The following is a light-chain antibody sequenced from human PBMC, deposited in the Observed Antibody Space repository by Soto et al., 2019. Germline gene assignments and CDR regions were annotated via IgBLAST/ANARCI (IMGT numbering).Light chain of an antibody. CDR1: SSNIGGNY. V-gene: IGLV1-47*02. CDR3: AAWDGSLSGRV. CDR2: SNN. Sequence: QSVLTQPPSASGTPGQRVTISCSGSSSNIGGNYVYWYQQLPGTAPKLLIYSNNQRPTGVSDRLSGSKSGTSASLAISGLRFEDEADYYCAAWDGSLSGRVFGGGTMLTVL. J-gene: IGLJ3*02.